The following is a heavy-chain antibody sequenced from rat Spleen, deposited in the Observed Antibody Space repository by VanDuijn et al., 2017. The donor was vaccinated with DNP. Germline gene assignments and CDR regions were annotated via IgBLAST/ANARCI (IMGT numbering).Heavy chain of an antibody. D-gene: IGHD1-4*01. Sequence: EVQLQESGPGLVKPSQSLSLTCSVTGYSISSNYWGWIRKFPGNKMEWMGYISYSGSTRYNPSLKSRISITRDTSENQFFLHLNSVTTEDTATYYCARLLPGYNVMDAWGQGASVTVSS. CDR1: GYSISSNY. J-gene: IGHJ4*01. V-gene: IGHV3-1*01. CDR3: ARLLPGYNVMDA. CDR2: ISYSGST.